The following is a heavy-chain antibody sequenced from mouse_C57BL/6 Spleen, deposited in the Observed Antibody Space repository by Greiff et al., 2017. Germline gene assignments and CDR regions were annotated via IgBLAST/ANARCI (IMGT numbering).Heavy chain of an antibody. D-gene: IGHD2-5*01. Sequence: VQLQQSGPGLVQPSQSLSITCTVSGFSLTSYGVHWVRQSPGKGLEWLGVIWRGGSTDYNAAFMSRLSITKDNSKSQVFFKMNSLQADDTAIYYCAKKGGSNYVYYAMDYWGQGTSVTVSS. J-gene: IGHJ4*01. CDR2: IWRGGST. V-gene: IGHV2-5*01. CDR1: GFSLTSYG. CDR3: AKKGGSNYVYYAMDY.